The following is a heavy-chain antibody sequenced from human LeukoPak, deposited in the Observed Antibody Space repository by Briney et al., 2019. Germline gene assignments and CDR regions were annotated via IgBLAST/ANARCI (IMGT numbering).Heavy chain of an antibody. CDR3: ARGRKTHIVVVTASHPFDY. CDR1: GGSISGGSYY. Sequence: SDTLSLTCTVSGGSISGGSYYWSWIRQPAGKGLEWIGRIYTSGSTNYNPSLKSRVTISVDTSKNQFSLKLSSVTAADTAVYYCARGRKTHIVVVTASHPFDYWGQGTLVTVSS. V-gene: IGHV4-61*02. CDR2: IYTSGST. J-gene: IGHJ4*02. D-gene: IGHD2-21*02.